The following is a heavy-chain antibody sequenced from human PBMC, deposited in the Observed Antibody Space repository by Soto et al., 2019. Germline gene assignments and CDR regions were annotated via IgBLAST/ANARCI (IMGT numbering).Heavy chain of an antibody. J-gene: IGHJ3*02. CDR2: ISYDGSNK. Sequence: QVQLVESGGGVVQPGRSLRLSCAASGFTFSSYDMHWVRQAPGKGLEWVAVISYDGSNKYYADSVKGRFTISRDNSKNTLYLQMNSLRAEDTAVYYCATDGPYDTTLGAFDIWGQGTMVTVSS. V-gene: IGHV3-30*03. D-gene: IGHD3-22*01. CDR1: GFTFSSYD. CDR3: ATDGPYDTTLGAFDI.